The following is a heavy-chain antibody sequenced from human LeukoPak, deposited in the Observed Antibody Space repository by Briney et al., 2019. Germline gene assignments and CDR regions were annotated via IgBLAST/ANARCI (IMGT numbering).Heavy chain of an antibody. D-gene: IGHD2-2*01. CDR1: GGTFSSYA. J-gene: IGHJ6*03. CDR3: ARYMVQIVYQLLYDYYYMHV. V-gene: IGHV1-18*01. Sequence: ASVKGSCKAPGGTFSSYASSWERQAPGQGHEWKRRISAYNGNTDYAQKFQGRVFMTIDTSTSSAYLELSSLMSDDTAVYYFARYMVQIVYQLLYDYYYMHVWDKGTTVTVSS. CDR2: ISAYNGNT.